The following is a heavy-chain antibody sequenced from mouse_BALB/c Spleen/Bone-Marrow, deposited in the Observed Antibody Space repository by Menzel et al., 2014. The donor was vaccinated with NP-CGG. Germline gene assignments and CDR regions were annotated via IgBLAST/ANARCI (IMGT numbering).Heavy chain of an antibody. J-gene: IGHJ2*01. CDR3: ARAPGTWYFDY. V-gene: IGHV7-1*02. CDR2: SRNKANDYTT. Sequence: EVKLMESGGGLVQPGGSLRLSCATSGFTFSDFYMDWVRQPPGKRLEWIAASRNKANDYTTEYSASVKGRFIVSRDTSQSILYLQMNALRAEDTAIYYCARAPGTWYFDYWGQGTTLTVSS. CDR1: GFTFSDFY. D-gene: IGHD3-3*01.